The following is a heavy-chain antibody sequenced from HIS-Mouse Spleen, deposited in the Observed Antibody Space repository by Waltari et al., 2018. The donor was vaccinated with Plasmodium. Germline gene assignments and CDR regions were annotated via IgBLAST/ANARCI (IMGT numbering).Heavy chain of an antibody. CDR1: GGSIRSSSYY. Sequence: QLQLQESGPGLVKPSETLSLTCTVSGGSIRSSSYYWGWIRQRPGKGVGWIGSIYYRGGTEYNPSSKSRVTSAVDTSMNQFSLKRSSVTAADTAVYYCARLGGGYYYFDYWGQGTLVTVSS. D-gene: IGHD1-26*01. J-gene: IGHJ4*02. V-gene: IGHV4-39*01. CDR3: ARLGGGYYYFDY. CDR2: IYYRGGT.